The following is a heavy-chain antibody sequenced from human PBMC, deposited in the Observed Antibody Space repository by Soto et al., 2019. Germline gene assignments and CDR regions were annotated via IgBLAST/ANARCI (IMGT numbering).Heavy chain of an antibody. V-gene: IGHV4-34*01. Sequence: QVQLQQWGAGLLKPSETLSLTCAVYGGSFSGYYWSWIRQPPGKGLEWIGEINHSGSTNYNPSLKRRVTISVDTSKNQFSLKLSSVTAADTAVYYCARGRFEYSSSGVDYWGQGTPVTVSS. D-gene: IGHD6-6*01. CDR2: INHSGST. CDR1: GGSFSGYY. CDR3: ARGRFEYSSSGVDY. J-gene: IGHJ4*02.